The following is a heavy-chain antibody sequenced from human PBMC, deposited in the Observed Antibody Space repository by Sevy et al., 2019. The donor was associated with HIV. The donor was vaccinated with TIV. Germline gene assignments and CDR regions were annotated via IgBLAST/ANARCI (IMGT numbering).Heavy chain of an antibody. J-gene: IGHJ4*02. CDR1: GFTFSSYA. CDR2: ISGSGGST. V-gene: IGHV3-23*01. CDR3: GGNIAARPYGY. Sequence: GGSLRLSCAASGFTFSSYAMSWVRQAPGKGLEWVSAISGSGGSTYYADSVKGRFTISRDNSKNTLYLQMNSLRAEDTAVYYCGGNIAARPYGYWGQGTLVTVSS. D-gene: IGHD6-6*01.